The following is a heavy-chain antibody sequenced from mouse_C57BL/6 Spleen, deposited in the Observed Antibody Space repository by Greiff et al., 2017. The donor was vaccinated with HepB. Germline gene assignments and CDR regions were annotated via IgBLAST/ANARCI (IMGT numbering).Heavy chain of an antibody. D-gene: IGHD4-1*01. CDR2: INPSNGGT. CDR1: GYTFTSYW. Sequence: QVQLQQPGTELVKPGASVKLSCKASGYTFTSYWMHWVKQRPGQGLEWIGNINPSNGGTNYNEKFKSKATLAVDKSSSTTYMQLSSLTSEDAAVYYCARDWADYYDMDYWGQGTSVTVSS. J-gene: IGHJ4*01. CDR3: ARDWADYYDMDY. V-gene: IGHV1-53*01.